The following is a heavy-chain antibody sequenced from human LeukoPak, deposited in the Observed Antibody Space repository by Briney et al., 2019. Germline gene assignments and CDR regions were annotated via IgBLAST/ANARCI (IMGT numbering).Heavy chain of an antibody. V-gene: IGHV3-23*01. CDR2: ISGSGGST. Sequence: GGSLRLSCAASGFTFSGYGMSWVRQAPGKGLEWVSAISGSGGSTYYADSVKGRFTISRDNSKNTLYLQMNSLRAEDTAVYYCAKAQTYYYDSSGPGDWFDPWGQGTLVTVSS. CDR1: GFTFSGYG. D-gene: IGHD3-22*01. J-gene: IGHJ5*02. CDR3: AKAQTYYYDSSGPGDWFDP.